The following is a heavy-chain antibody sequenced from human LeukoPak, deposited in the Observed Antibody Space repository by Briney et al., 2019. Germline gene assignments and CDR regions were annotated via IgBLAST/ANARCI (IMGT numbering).Heavy chain of an antibody. J-gene: IGHJ4*02. Sequence: SETLSLTCAVSGGSISSGGYSWSWIRQPPGKGLEWIGYIYHSGSTYYNPSLKSRVTISVDTSKNQFSLKLSSVTAADTAVYYCARGARYNWNYVRFDYWGQGTLVTVSS. CDR2: IYHSGST. V-gene: IGHV4-30-2*01. CDR1: GGSISSGGYS. CDR3: ARGARYNWNYVRFDY. D-gene: IGHD1-7*01.